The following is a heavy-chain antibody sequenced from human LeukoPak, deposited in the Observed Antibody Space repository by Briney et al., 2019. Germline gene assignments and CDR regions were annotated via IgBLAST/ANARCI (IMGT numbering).Heavy chain of an antibody. V-gene: IGHV3-73*01. J-gene: IGHJ6*03. CDR2: IRSKANSYAT. Sequence: GGSLRLSCAASGFTFSGSAMHWVRQASGKGLEWVGRIRSKANSYATAYAASVKGRFTISRDDSKNTAHLQMNSLKTEGTAVYYCTRLEEEYYYYYYMDVWGKGTTVTVSS. CDR3: TRLEEEYYYYYYMDV. CDR1: GFTFSGSA.